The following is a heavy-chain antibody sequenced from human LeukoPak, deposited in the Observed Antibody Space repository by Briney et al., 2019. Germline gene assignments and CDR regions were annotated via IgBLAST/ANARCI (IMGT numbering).Heavy chain of an antibody. CDR3: ARVLRYDFWSAYYFDY. CDR2: ISAYDGNT. Sequence: ASVKVSCKASGYTFSSYGISWVRQAPGQGLEWMGWISAYDGNTNYAQKVQGRVTMTTDTSTSTAYMELRSLRSDDTAVHYCARVLRYDFWSAYYFDYWGQGTLVTVSS. V-gene: IGHV1-18*01. J-gene: IGHJ4*02. D-gene: IGHD3-3*01. CDR1: GYTFSSYG.